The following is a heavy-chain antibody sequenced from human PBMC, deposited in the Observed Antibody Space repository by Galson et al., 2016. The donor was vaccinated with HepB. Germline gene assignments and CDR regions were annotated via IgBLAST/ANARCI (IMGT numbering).Heavy chain of an antibody. D-gene: IGHD1-26*01. J-gene: IGHJ4*02. CDR1: GFSFSTYT. Sequence: LRLSCAASGFSFSTYTMNWVRQTPGKGLEWVSSISNSGSYTYYADSVKGRFTISRDNAKNSLHLQMDGLRAEDTAVYYCATDTGSYYAKWGQGTLVTVSS. V-gene: IGHV3-21*01. CDR3: ATDTGSYYAK. CDR2: ISNSGSYT.